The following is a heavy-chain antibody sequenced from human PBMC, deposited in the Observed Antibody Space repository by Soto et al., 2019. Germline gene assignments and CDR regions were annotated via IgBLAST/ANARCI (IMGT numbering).Heavy chain of an antibody. V-gene: IGHV4-59*08. Sequence: QVQLQDSGPGLVKPSETLSLNCSVSGGSIGTYFWGWIRQPPGKGLEWIGHIYYSGSTSYNPSLRSRVTISLDTSKNQFSLRLRSVSAADTAVYYCARSYGDLPDYWGQGTLVTVSS. CDR2: IYYSGST. J-gene: IGHJ4*02. D-gene: IGHD4-17*01. CDR1: GGSIGTYF. CDR3: ARSYGDLPDY.